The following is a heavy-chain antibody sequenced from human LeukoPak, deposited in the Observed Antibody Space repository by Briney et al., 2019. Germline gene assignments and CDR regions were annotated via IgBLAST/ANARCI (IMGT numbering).Heavy chain of an antibody. CDR3: ANDPWDPYYFDY. Sequence: PGGSLRLSCAASGFTFSSYGMHSVRQAPGKGLEWVAFIRCDGSNKYYADSVNGRFTISRDDSKTPLYLQMNSRRAEDTAVYYCANDPWDPYYFDYWGQGTLVTVSS. D-gene: IGHD1-26*01. J-gene: IGHJ4*02. V-gene: IGHV3-30*02. CDR1: GFTFSSYG. CDR2: IRCDGSNK.